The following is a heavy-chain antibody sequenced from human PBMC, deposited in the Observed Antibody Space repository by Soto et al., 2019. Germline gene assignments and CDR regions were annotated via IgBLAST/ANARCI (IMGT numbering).Heavy chain of an antibody. D-gene: IGHD2-15*01. CDR3: ARLYCSADSCYSVGAFDI. CDR1: GFTFSTHG. Sequence: QVQLVESGGGVVQPGRSLRLSCAASGFTFSTHGMHWVRQAPGKGLEWVAFMWFDGSEKYYGDSVKGRFTISRDNSKNTLYLQMNSLSAEDTAVYYCARLYCSADSCYSVGAFDIRGQGTMVTVSA. V-gene: IGHV3-33*01. CDR2: MWFDGSEK. J-gene: IGHJ3*02.